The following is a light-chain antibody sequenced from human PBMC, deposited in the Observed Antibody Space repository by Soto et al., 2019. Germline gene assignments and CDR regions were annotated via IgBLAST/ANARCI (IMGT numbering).Light chain of an antibody. V-gene: IGKV1-33*01. CDR3: QQYKSVLS. CDR1: QDISKY. Sequence: DIPMTQSPSSLSASVGDRVTITCQASQDISKYLNWYQQKPGKDPKILIYDASNLETAVPSRFSGSESGTDFTLTINSLQPEYTAKYYGQQYKSVLSFGPETKVHIK. CDR2: DAS. J-gene: IGKJ3*01.